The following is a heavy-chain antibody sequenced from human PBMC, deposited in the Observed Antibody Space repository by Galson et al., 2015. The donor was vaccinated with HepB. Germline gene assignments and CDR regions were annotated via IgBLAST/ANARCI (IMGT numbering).Heavy chain of an antibody. CDR3: ARDAPVAGPAALYYYYGMDV. J-gene: IGHJ6*02. D-gene: IGHD6-19*01. CDR1: GFTFSSYA. Sequence: SLRLSCAASGFTFSSYAMSWVRQAPGKGLEWVSAISGSGGSTYYADSVKGRFTISRDNSKNTLYLQMNSLRAEDTAVYYCARDAPVAGPAALYYYYGMDVWGQGTTVTVSS. V-gene: IGHV3-23*01. CDR2: ISGSGGST.